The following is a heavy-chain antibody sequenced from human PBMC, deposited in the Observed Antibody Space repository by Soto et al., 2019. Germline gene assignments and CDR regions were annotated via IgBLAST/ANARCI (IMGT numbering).Heavy chain of an antibody. Sequence: QVQLVQSGAEVKKPGSSVKVSCKASGGTFSSYAISWVRQAPGQGLEWMGGIIPIFGTANYAQKLQGRVTSTADESTSTAYMELSSQRSEDTAVYYCARDLLYDSSGYAAFDIWGQGTMVTVSS. D-gene: IGHD3-22*01. CDR1: GGTFSSYA. V-gene: IGHV1-69*01. CDR3: ARDLLYDSSGYAAFDI. CDR2: IIPIFGTA. J-gene: IGHJ3*02.